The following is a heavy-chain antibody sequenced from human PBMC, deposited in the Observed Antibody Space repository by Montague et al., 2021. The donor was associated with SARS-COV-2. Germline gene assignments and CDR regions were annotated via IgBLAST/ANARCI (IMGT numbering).Heavy chain of an antibody. Sequence: TLSLTCTVSGTSIRSGGYYWTWIRQHPGEGLEWIGYIFHTGRAYYNPSLETRVNISVDTSNNLFSLRLSSVTAADTAMYFCARVRLFYYLDYWGQGTLVTVSS. CDR2: IFHTGRA. CDR3: ARVRLFYYLDY. J-gene: IGHJ4*02. D-gene: IGHD2/OR15-2a*01. V-gene: IGHV4-31*03. CDR1: GTSIRSGGYY.